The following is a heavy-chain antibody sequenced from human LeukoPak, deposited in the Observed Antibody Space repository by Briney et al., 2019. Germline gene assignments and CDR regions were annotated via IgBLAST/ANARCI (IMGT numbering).Heavy chain of an antibody. CDR2: ISANGGRT. J-gene: IGHJ4*02. CDR3: VKDLYKGDSASWYFFHY. D-gene: IGHD6-13*01. V-gene: IGHV3-64D*06. Sequence: GGSLRLSCSASGFIISDYAMHWARQAPGKGLEYVSGISANGGRTYYADSVKGRFTISRDTSKNTLYLQVSSLRDDDTAMYHCVKDLYKGDSASWYFFHYWGQGTLVTVSS. CDR1: GFIISDYA.